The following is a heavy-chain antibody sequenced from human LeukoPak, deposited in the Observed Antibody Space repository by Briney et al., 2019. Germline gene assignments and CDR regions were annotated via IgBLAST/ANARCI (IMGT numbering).Heavy chain of an antibody. Sequence: ASVKVACKASGYTFTSYGISWVRQAPGQGLEWMGWISAYKGNTNYAQKLQGRVTMTTDTSTNTAYMELRSLRSDDTAVFYCARDLRYYESSGYYSNYYFDYWGQGTLVTVSS. D-gene: IGHD3-22*01. V-gene: IGHV1-18*01. CDR3: ARDLRYYESSGYYSNYYFDY. CDR1: GYTFTSYG. CDR2: ISAYKGNT. J-gene: IGHJ4*02.